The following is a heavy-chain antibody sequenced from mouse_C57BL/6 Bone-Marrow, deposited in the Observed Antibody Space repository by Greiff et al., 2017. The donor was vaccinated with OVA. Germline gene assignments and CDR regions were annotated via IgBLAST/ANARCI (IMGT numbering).Heavy chain of an antibody. V-gene: IGHV5-4*03. J-gene: IGHJ2*01. D-gene: IGHD4-1*01. CDR3: ARGSWDDY. CDR2: ISDGGSYT. Sequence: DVMLVESGGGLVKPGGSLKLSCAASGFTFSSYAMSWVRQTPEKRLEWVATISDGGSYTYYPDNVKGRFTISRDNAKNNLYLQMSHLKSEDTAMYYCARGSWDDYWGQGTTLTVSS. CDR1: GFTFSSYA.